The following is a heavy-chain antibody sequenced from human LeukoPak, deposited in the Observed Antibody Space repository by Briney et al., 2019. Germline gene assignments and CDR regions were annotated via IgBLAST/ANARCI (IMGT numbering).Heavy chain of an antibody. CDR1: GGSVTSGGYY. V-gene: IGHV4-61*08. CDR2: ISDSGST. Sequence: SETLSPTCSVSGGSVTSGGYYWTWVRQPPGKGLEWIGYISDSGSTNYSPSLKDRVTISLDTSKNQFSLKVRPVTAADTAVYYCATSRWIDPWGQGTLVTVSS. J-gene: IGHJ5*02. CDR3: ATSRWIDP.